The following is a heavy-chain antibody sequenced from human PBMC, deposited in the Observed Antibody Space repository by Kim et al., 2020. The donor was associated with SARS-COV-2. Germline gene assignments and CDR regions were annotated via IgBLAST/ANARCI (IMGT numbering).Heavy chain of an antibody. CDR2: IKQDGSEK. V-gene: IGHV3-7*03. J-gene: IGHJ4*02. D-gene: IGHD6-13*01. Sequence: GGSLRLSCAVSGFTFSSYWMSWVRQAPGKGLEWVANIKQDGSEKYYVDSVKGRFTISRDNAQNSLYLQMNSLRAEDTALYYCARGGSQQLNYWGQGTLVTVSS. CDR1: GFTFSSYW. CDR3: ARGGSQQLNY.